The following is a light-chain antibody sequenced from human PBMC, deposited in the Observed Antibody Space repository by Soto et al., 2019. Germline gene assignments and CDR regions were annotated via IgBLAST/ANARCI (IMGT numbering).Light chain of an antibody. J-gene: IGKJ4*01. CDR3: MQALQTPLT. CDR2: LGS. V-gene: IGKV2-28*01. CDR1: QSLLHSNGYNY. Sequence: DSVMTQSPLSLPVTPGEPASSSCRSSQSLLHSNGYNYLDWYLQKPGQSPQLLIYLGSNRSSGVPDRFSGSGSGTDFTLKISRVEAEDVGVYYCMQALQTPLTFGGGTKVDI.